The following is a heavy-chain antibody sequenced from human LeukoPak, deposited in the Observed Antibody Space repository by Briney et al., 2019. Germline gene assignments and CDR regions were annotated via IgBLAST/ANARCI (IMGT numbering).Heavy chain of an antibody. V-gene: IGHV4-61*02. D-gene: IGHD2-15*01. CDR3: ARRDIVVVVAAWDY. Sequence: PSETLSLTCTVSGGSISSGSYYWSWIRQPAGKGLEWIGRIYTSGSTYYNPSLKSRVTISVDTSKNQFSLKLSSVTAADTAVYYCARRDIVVVVAAWDYWGQGTLVTVSS. CDR2: IYTSGST. J-gene: IGHJ4*02. CDR1: GGSISSGSYY.